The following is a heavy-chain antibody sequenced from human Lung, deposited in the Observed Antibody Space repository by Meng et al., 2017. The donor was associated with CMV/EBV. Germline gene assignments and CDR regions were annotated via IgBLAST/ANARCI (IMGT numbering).Heavy chain of an antibody. CDR3: AGGDKHNFWSGNFWFDP. CDR1: GGSFTGYY. D-gene: IGHD3-3*01. V-gene: IGHV4-34*01. CDR2: ISYSGSV. J-gene: IGHJ5*02. Sequence: SCAVRGGSFTGYYWSWIRQPPGKGLEWIGDISYSGSVHYNPSLRSRLTISLVTSRIHFSLKLNSVTAADTAVYYCAGGDKHNFWSGNFWFDPWGQGTXVTVSS.